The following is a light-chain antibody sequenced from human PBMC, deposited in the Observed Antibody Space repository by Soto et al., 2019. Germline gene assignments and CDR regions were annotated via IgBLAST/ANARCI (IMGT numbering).Light chain of an antibody. Sequence: QSVLTHPASVSGSPGQSIAISCTGTSSDVGGYNYVSWYQQHPGKAPKLMIHDVTNRPSGVSNRFSGSKSGNTASLTISGLQTEDEADYYCSSYTSSDTYVFGTGTKVTVL. V-gene: IGLV2-14*01. CDR1: SSDVGGYNY. J-gene: IGLJ1*01. CDR2: DVT. CDR3: SSYTSSDTYV.